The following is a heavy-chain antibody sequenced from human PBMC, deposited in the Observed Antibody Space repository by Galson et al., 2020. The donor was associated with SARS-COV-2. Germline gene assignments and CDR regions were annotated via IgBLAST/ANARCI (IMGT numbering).Heavy chain of an antibody. CDR1: GGSFSGDY. Sequence: SETLSLTCTVNGGSFSGDYWNWIRQPPGKGLEWIGEINHFGDTHYNPSLKSRVTLSLDTSNIQFSLKVKSMTAADSAIYYCARGLLSGSHAEFGYWGQGTVVTVSS. V-gene: IGHV4-34*01. J-gene: IGHJ4*02. CDR2: INHFGDT. CDR3: ARGLLSGSHAEFGY. D-gene: IGHD3-10*01.